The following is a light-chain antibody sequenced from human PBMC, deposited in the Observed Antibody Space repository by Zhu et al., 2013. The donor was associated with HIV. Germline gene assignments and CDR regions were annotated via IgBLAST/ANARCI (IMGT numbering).Light chain of an antibody. CDR1: QDISNC. CDR2: DAS. J-gene: IGKJ5*01. CDR3: QQYDDIPSIT. Sequence: DIQMTQSPSSLSASVGDRVTITCQASQDISNCLNWYQQKAGKAPKLLIYDASNLETGVPSRFSGSGSGTDFTFTISNLQPEDFATYYCQQYDDIPSITFGQGTRLEV. V-gene: IGKV1-33*01.